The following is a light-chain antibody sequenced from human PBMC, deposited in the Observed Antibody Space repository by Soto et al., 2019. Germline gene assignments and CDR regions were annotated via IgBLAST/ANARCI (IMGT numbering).Light chain of an antibody. V-gene: IGKV3-15*01. CDR3: QQYNKWPDT. CDR2: GAS. J-gene: IGKJ2*01. Sequence: EIVMTQSPATLSVSPGDRATLSCRASQSVSINLAWYEQKRGQSPRLLIYGASTSATGIPARFSGSGSGTEFTLTIGSLQSEDFAVYFCQQYNKWPDTFGQGTKLEIK. CDR1: QSVSIN.